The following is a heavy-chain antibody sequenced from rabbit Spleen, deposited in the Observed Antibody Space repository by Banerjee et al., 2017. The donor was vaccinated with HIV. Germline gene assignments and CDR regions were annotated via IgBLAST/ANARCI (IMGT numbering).Heavy chain of an antibody. V-gene: IGHV1S47*01. D-gene: IGHD8-1*01. CDR2: IDPVFGIT. J-gene: IGHJ4*01. CDR3: ARDGAGSSYFNL. CDR1: GFDFSDYG. Sequence: QEQVVESGGGLVQPGGSLKLSCKASGFDFSDYGVSWVRQAPGKGLEWIGYIDPVFGITYYANWVNGRFSISRENTQNTVSLQMNSLTAADTATYFCARDGAGSSYFNLWGPGTLVTVS.